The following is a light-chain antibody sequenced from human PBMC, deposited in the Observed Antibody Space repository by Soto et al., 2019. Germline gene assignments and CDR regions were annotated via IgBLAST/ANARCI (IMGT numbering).Light chain of an antibody. J-gene: IGKJ4*01. Sequence: EIVFAQSSGTPSFSSGGRATLSCRASQSVSSSYLAWYQQKPGQAPRLLIYGASSRATGIPDRFSGSGSGTDFTLTINRLEPEDFAVYYCEQYDKSITFGGGTKVDIK. V-gene: IGKV3-20*01. CDR3: EQYDKSIT. CDR1: QSVSSSY. CDR2: GAS.